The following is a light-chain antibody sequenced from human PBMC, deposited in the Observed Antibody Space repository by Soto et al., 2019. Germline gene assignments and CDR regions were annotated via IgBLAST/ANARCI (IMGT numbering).Light chain of an antibody. V-gene: IGKV1-17*01. CDR2: AAS. Sequence: DIQMTQSPSSLSASVGDRVTITCRASQGIRNDVGWYQQKAGKPPKRLISAASNLQRGVPSRFSGSGSGTEFTLTISSLQPEDFATYYCLQHNSYPRTFGQGTRLEIK. CDR3: LQHNSYPRT. CDR1: QGIRND. J-gene: IGKJ2*02.